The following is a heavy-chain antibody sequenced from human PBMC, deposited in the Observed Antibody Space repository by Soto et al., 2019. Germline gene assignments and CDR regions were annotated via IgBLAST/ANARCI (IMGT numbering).Heavy chain of an antibody. Sequence: GGSLRPSCATSGFSISDKFMSWVRQAPGKGLEWISVISSGGDPSYADSVKGRFTISRDITKNTLFLQMTSLRADDTAVYFCARDSGYSSAYWEHYFDYWGQGTLVTVSS. V-gene: IGHV3-53*01. CDR2: ISSGGDP. CDR3: ARDSGYSSAYWEHYFDY. CDR1: GFSISDKF. D-gene: IGHD3-16*01. J-gene: IGHJ4*02.